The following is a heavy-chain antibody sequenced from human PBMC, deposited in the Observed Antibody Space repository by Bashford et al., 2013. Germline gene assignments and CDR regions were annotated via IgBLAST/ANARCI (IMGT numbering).Heavy chain of an antibody. D-gene: IGHD3-10*01. V-gene: IGHV5-51*01. J-gene: IGHJ6*02. CDR1: GYDFPTPG. Sequence: ESLKISCKASGYDFPTPGSAGCARCPGKAWSGWGVIYPGDSETRYSPSFQGQVTISADKSITTAYLQWSSLNASDTAIYYCARHRYGSGTSYKDFYYYYGMEVWGQGTTVTVSS. CDR3: ARHRYGSGTSYKDFYYYYGMEV. CDR2: IYPGDSET.